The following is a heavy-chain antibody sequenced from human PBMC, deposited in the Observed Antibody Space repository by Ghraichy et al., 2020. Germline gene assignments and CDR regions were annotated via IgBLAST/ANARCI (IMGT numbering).Heavy chain of an antibody. Sequence: GVSLRLSCAASGFTFNNYAVTWVRQAPGKGLEWVSTIGAGGAFTYYADSVKGRFTISRDDSKDTLYLQMKSLRGEDTAVYYCAKDRSSTISWYYFDYWGQGTLVTVSS. V-gene: IGHV3-23*01. D-gene: IGHD5/OR15-5a*01. J-gene: IGHJ4*02. CDR2: IGAGGAFT. CDR1: GFTFNNYA. CDR3: AKDRSSTISWYYFDY.